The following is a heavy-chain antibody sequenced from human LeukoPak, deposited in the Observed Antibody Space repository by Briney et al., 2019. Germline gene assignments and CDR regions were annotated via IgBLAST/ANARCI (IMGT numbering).Heavy chain of an antibody. V-gene: IGHV4-59*01. Sequence: PSETLSLTCTVSGGPISSYYWSWIRQPPGKGLEWIGYIYYSGSTNYNPSLKSRVTISVDTSKNQFSLKLSSVTAADTAVYYCARGHHDSSGYYNWFDPWGQGTLVTVSS. CDR3: ARGHHDSSGYYNWFDP. D-gene: IGHD3-22*01. CDR1: GGPISSYY. CDR2: IYYSGST. J-gene: IGHJ5*02.